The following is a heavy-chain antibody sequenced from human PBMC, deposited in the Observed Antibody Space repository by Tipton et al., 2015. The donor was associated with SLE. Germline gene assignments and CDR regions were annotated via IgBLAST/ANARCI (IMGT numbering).Heavy chain of an antibody. D-gene: IGHD5-24*01. J-gene: IGHJ3*01. Sequence: TLSLTCSFSGGSISNGGYYWTWIRQHPGKGLEWIGYIYYTGKTVYNPSLKSRLTISVDTPHNQFSLRLSSMTAADTAMYYCARSRDKATDSFDVWGLGTMVTVSS. CDR3: ARSRDKATDSFDV. CDR1: GGSISNGGYY. V-gene: IGHV4-31*03. CDR2: IYYTGKT.